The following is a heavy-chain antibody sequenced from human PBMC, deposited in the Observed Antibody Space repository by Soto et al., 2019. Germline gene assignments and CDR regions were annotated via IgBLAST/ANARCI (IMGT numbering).Heavy chain of an antibody. D-gene: IGHD1-26*01. CDR3: AKTIVGATRGYGMDV. Sequence: QVQLVESGGGVVQPGRSLRLSCAASGFTFSSYGMHWVRQAPGKGLEWVAVISYDGSNKYYADSVKGRFTISRDNSKNTLYLQMNSLRAEDTAVYYCAKTIVGATRGYGMDVWGQGTTVTVSS. V-gene: IGHV3-30*18. CDR1: GFTFSSYG. CDR2: ISYDGSNK. J-gene: IGHJ6*02.